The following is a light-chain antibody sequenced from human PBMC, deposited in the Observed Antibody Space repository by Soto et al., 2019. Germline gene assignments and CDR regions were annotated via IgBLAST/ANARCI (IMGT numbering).Light chain of an antibody. V-gene: IGKV3-15*01. J-gene: IGKJ2*01. CDR3: QQYNNWRT. CDR2: GAS. CDR1: QSVSSD. Sequence: EIVMTQSPATLSVSPGERATLSCRASQSVSSDIAWYQQKPGQAPRLLIYGASARATGIPARFSGSGSGTEFTLTISSLQSEDFAVYYCQQYNNWRTFSQGTKLEI.